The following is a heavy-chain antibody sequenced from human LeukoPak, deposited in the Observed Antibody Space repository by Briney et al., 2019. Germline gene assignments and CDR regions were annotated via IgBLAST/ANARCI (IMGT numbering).Heavy chain of an antibody. CDR2: ISSGGGIK. J-gene: IGHJ4*02. D-gene: IGHD1-26*01. V-gene: IGHV3-48*03. CDR3: ASGGSYDY. Sequence: GGSLRLSCAASGFTFSSYEMNWVRQAPGKGLEWVSYISSGGGIKYYADSVKGRFTISRDNAKNSLYLQMNSLRAEDTAVYYCASGGSYDYWGQGTLVTVSS. CDR1: GFTFSSYE.